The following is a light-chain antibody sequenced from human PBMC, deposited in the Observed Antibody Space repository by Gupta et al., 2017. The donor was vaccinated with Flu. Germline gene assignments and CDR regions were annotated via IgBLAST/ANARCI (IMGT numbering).Light chain of an antibody. CDR3: QQSYSTHPEYT. CDR1: QSISSY. CDR2: AAA. Sequence: GDRVTITCRASQSISSYLNWYQQKPGKAHKLLIYAAARLQSGVTSRFSGSGSGTEFTLTISSLQPEDFATYYCQQSYSTHPEYTFGQGTKMEIK. V-gene: IGKV1-39*01. J-gene: IGKJ2*01.